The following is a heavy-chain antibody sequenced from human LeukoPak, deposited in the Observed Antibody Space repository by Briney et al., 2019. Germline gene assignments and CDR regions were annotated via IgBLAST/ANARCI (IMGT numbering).Heavy chain of an antibody. J-gene: IGHJ4*02. D-gene: IGHD2-8*01. V-gene: IGHV4-34*01. CDR3: ARGRVRGYSTNGVCPYYFDY. CDR1: GGSFSGYY. Sequence: PSETLSLTCAGYGGSFSGYYWSWIRQPPGKGLEWIGEINHSGSTNYNPSLKSRVTISVDTSKNQFSLKLSSVTAADTAVYYCARGRVRGYSTNGVCPYYFDYWGQGTLVTVSS. CDR2: INHSGST.